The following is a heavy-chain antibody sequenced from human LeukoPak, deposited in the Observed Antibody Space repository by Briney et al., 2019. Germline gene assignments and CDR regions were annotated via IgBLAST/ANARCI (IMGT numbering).Heavy chain of an antibody. CDR1: GGSISSYY. CDR3: ATDSSGYLGAFDI. J-gene: IGHJ3*02. Sequence: SETLSLTCTVSGGSISSYYWSWIRQPPGKGLEWIGYIYYSGSTNYNPSLKSRVTISEDTSKNQFSLKLSSVTAADTAVYYCATDSSGYLGAFDIWGQGTMVTVSS. D-gene: IGHD3-22*01. CDR2: IYYSGST. V-gene: IGHV4-59*01.